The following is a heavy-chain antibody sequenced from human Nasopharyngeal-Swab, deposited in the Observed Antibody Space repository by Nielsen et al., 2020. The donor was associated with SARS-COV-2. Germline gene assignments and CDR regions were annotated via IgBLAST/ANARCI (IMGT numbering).Heavy chain of an antibody. V-gene: IGHV3-21*01. D-gene: IGHD6-13*01. CDR1: GFTFNNYN. CDR3: ARTYSSSYYYYGMDV. CDR2: ISSSSSYI. J-gene: IGHJ6*02. Sequence: GESLKISCAASGFTFNNYNFNWVRQAPGKGLEWVSSISSSSSYIYYADSVKGRFTISRDNAKNSLYLQMNSLRAEDTAVYYCARTYSSSYYYYGMDVWGQGTTVTVSS.